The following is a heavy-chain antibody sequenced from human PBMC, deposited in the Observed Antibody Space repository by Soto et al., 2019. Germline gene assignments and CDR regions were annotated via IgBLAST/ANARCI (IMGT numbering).Heavy chain of an antibody. J-gene: IGHJ5*02. CDR1: GFSLSTSGVG. D-gene: IGHD3-10*01. Sequence: QITLKESGPTLVKPTQPLTLTCTFSGFSLSTSGVGVGWIRQPPGKALEWLALIYWDDDKRYSPSLKSRLTITKDTSKNQVLLTMTNMDPVDTATYYCAHRPQCVDGSGSYYYNWFYPCGQGTLVTVSS. CDR3: AHRPQCVDGSGSYYYNWFYP. CDR2: IYWDDDK. V-gene: IGHV2-5*02.